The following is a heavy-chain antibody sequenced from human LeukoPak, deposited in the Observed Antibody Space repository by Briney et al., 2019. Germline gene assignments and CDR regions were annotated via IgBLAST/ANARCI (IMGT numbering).Heavy chain of an antibody. Sequence: GGSLRLSCAASGFTFSSYAMSWVRQAPGKGLEWVSAISGSGGSTYYADSVKGRFTISRDNSKNTLYLQMNSLRAEDTAVYYCAKSYPVRHKINPPSARFDYWGQGTLVTVSS. CDR1: GFTFSSYA. V-gene: IGHV3-23*01. CDR3: AKSYPVRHKINPPSARFDY. D-gene: IGHD3-16*01. CDR2: ISGSGGST. J-gene: IGHJ4*02.